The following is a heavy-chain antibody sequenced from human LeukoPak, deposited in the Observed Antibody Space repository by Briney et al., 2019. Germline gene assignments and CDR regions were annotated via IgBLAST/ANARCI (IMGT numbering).Heavy chain of an antibody. J-gene: IGHJ4*02. Sequence: PSETLSLTCGVYGLSFSDYYWSSIRQPPGKGLEWIGEINHIGSTNYNPSLKSRVIISVDTSKNQFSLNLSSVIAADTAVYYCARYTSSWYRGYFDYWGQGTLVTVSS. D-gene: IGHD6-13*01. CDR3: ARYTSSWYRGYFDY. CDR1: GLSFSDYY. V-gene: IGHV4-34*01. CDR2: INHIGST.